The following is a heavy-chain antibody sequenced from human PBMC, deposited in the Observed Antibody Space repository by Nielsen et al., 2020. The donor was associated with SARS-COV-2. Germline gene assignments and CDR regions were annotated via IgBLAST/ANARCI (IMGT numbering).Heavy chain of an antibody. V-gene: IGHV1-3*01. CDR3: ARDGRYSSSPADY. J-gene: IGHJ4*02. CDR2: IDAGNGNT. CDR1: GYTFTSYA. D-gene: IGHD6-6*01. Sequence: ASVKVSCKASGYTFTSYAMHWVRQAPGQRLEWMGWIDAGNGNTKYSQKFQGRVTITRDTSASTAYMELSSLRSEDTAVYYCARDGRYSSSPADYWGQGTLVTVSS.